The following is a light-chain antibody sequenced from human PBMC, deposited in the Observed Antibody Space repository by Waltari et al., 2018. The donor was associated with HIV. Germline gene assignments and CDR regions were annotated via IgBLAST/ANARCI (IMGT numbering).Light chain of an antibody. Sequence: DIVMTQSPDSLAVSLGERATINCKSSQSVLSSSNNKNYLSWCQQKPGQPPKLLIYWASTRESGVPDRFSGSGSGTDFTLTISSLQAEDVAVYYCQQHYSTPWTFGQGTKVEIK. CDR2: WAS. J-gene: IGKJ1*01. CDR3: QQHYSTPWT. CDR1: QSVLSSSNNKNY. V-gene: IGKV4-1*01.